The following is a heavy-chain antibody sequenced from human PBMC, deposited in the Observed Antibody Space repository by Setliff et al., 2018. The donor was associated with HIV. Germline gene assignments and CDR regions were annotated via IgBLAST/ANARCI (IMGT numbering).Heavy chain of an antibody. CDR2: IYYSGTT. CDR1: GDSISSGSDY. V-gene: IGHV4-61*01. J-gene: IGHJ4*02. Sequence: SETLSLTCTVSGDSISSGSDYWSWIRQHPWKGLEWIGYIYYSGTTNYNPSLKSRVTISVDTSKNQFSLKLTSVTAADTAVYYCAKGPRGLSLRYYFDFWAQGSQVTVSS. CDR3: AKGPRGLSLRYYFDF.